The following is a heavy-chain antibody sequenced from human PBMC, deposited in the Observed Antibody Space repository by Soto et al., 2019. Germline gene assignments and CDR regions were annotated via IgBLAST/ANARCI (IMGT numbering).Heavy chain of an antibody. D-gene: IGHD2-2*01. CDR3: ARDSVEMPSFPDI. CDR2: ISYDGSNK. V-gene: IGHV3-30-3*01. Sequence: QVQLVESGGGVVQPGRSPRLSCAASGFTFSSYAMHWVRQAPGKGLEWVAVISYDGSNKYYADSVKGRFTISRDNSKNTLYLQMNSLRAEDTAVYYCARDSVEMPSFPDIWGQGTMVTVSS. CDR1: GFTFSSYA. J-gene: IGHJ3*02.